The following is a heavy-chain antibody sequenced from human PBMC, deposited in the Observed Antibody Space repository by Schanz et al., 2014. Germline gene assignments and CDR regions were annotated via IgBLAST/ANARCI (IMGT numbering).Heavy chain of an antibody. CDR3: AKDAPYPFDL. V-gene: IGHV3-23*01. CDR2: ISGDHRNT. J-gene: IGHJ2*01. CDR1: GFTFSTHA. Sequence: EMQLLESGGGLIQPGGSLRLSCAASGFTFSTHAMSWVRQAPGKGLEWVSSISGDHRNTFYADSVKGRFTISRDNSKNTLYLQINSLRAEDTAIYYCAKDAPYPFDLWGRGTLXTVSS.